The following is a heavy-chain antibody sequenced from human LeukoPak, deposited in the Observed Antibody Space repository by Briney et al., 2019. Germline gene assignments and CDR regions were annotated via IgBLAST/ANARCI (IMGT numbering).Heavy chain of an antibody. CDR1: GYTFTIYY. J-gene: IGHJ4*02. CDR2: INPSGGST. Sequence: ASVTVSFKASGYTFTIYYMHWVRQAPGQGLEWMGIINPSGGSTSYAQKFQGRVTMTRDMSTSTVYMELSSLRSEDTAVCYCARELWVAATNYDSWGQGTLVTVSS. D-gene: IGHD2-15*01. V-gene: IGHV1-46*01. CDR3: ARELWVAATNYDS.